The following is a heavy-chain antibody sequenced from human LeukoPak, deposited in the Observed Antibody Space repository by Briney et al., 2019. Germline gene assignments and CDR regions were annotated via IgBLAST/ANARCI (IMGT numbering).Heavy chain of an antibody. CDR2: IYYSGST. V-gene: IGHV4-59*11. CDR1: GGSISSHY. Sequence: SETLSLTCTVSGGSISSHYWSWIRQPPGKGLEWIGYIYYSGSTNYNPSLKSRVTISVDTSKNQFSLKLSSVTAADTAVYYRARSIRRGIAAAGFDYWGQGTLVTVSS. J-gene: IGHJ4*02. D-gene: IGHD6-13*01. CDR3: ARSIRRGIAAAGFDY.